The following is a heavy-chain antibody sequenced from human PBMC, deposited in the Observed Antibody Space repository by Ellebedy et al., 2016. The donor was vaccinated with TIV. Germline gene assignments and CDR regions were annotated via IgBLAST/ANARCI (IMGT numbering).Heavy chain of an antibody. D-gene: IGHD4/OR15-4a*01. CDR1: GYTFTSYY. V-gene: IGHV1-46*01. Sequence: ASVKVSCKASGYTFTSYYMHWVRQAPGQGLEWMGIINPSGGSTSYAQKFQGRVTMTRDTSTTTAYMELSSLRSDDTAVYYCARWRHSNYGDPFDYWGQGTLVTVSS. CDR2: INPSGGST. CDR3: ARWRHSNYGDPFDY. J-gene: IGHJ4*02.